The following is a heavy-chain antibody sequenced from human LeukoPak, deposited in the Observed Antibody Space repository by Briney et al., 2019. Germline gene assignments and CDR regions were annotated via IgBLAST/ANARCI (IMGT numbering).Heavy chain of an antibody. Sequence: GASVKVSCKASGCTFTSYDINWVRQATGQGLEWMGWMNPNSGNTGYAQKFQGRVTMTRNTSISTAYMELRSLRSEDTAVYYCAIGAFYCSSTSCYHEYAFDIWGQGTMVTVSS. CDR2: MNPNSGNT. J-gene: IGHJ3*02. CDR1: GCTFTSYD. D-gene: IGHD2-2*01. V-gene: IGHV1-8*01. CDR3: AIGAFYCSSTSCYHEYAFDI.